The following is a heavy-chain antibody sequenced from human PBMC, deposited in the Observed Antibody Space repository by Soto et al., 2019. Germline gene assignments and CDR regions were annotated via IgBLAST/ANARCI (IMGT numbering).Heavy chain of an antibody. CDR2: ISGSAGST. Sequence: GASLRLSCAASGFTFSSYAISLVRQAPGKGLECVSAISGSAGSTYYADSVKGRFTISRDNSKNTLYLQMNSLRAEDTAVYYCAKYSRPEYYYGMDVWGQGTTVTVSS. CDR3: AKYSRPEYYYGMDV. CDR1: GFTFSSYA. D-gene: IGHD6-13*01. J-gene: IGHJ6*02. V-gene: IGHV3-23*01.